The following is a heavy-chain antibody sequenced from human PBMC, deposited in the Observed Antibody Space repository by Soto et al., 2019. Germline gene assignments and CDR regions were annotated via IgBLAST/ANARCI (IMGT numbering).Heavy chain of an antibody. V-gene: IGHV4-34*01. CDR3: ARGRSGSSSWYYYYYGMVV. CDR1: GGSFSGYY. CDR2: INHSGST. Sequence: SETLSLTCAVYGGSFSGYYWSWIRQPPGKGLEWIGEINHSGSTNYNPSLKSPVTISVDTSKNQFSLKLSSVIAADTAVYYCARGRSGSSSWYYYYYGMVVWGQGTPVTVYS. J-gene: IGHJ6*02. D-gene: IGHD6-13*01.